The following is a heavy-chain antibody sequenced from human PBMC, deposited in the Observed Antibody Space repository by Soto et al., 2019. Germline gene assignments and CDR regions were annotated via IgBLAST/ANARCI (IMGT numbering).Heavy chain of an antibody. V-gene: IGHV5-10-1*01. J-gene: IGHJ6*02. Sequence: PGESRKISWKGSGYSFTSYWIIWVRQMPGKGLEWMGRIDPSDSYTNYSPSFQGHVTISADKSISTAYLQWSSLKASYTAMYYCARRETPSNETSIDVWGQGTTVTV. CDR1: GYSFTSYW. D-gene: IGHD1-1*01. CDR3: ARRETPSNETSIDV. CDR2: IDPSDSYT.